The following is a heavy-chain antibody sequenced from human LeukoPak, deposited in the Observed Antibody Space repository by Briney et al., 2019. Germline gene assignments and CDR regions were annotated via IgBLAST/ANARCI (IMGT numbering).Heavy chain of an antibody. CDR2: ISYSGST. CDR3: ARDLGPSRGFDY. V-gene: IGHV4-59*01. CDR1: GGSISSYY. J-gene: IGHJ4*02. D-gene: IGHD3-10*01. Sequence: SEPLSLTCTVSGGSISSYYWSWIRQPPGKGLEWIGYISYSGSTYYNPSLKSRVTISVDTSKNQFSLKLSSVTAADTAVYYCARDLGPSRGFDYWGQGTLVT.